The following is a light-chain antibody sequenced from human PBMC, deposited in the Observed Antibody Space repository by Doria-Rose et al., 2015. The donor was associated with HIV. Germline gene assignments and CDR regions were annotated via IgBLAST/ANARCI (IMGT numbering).Light chain of an antibody. CDR2: WVS. Sequence: TQSPESLGMSLGERATLNCKSNQSLLYTSKNYLAWYQQKPGQPPKLLIYWVSTRQSGVPARFSGSGSGTDFTLTISSLEAVDVAVYYCQQYYDTPSFGPGTTVDIK. J-gene: IGKJ3*01. V-gene: IGKV4-1*01. CDR1: QSLLYTSKNY. CDR3: QQYYDTPS.